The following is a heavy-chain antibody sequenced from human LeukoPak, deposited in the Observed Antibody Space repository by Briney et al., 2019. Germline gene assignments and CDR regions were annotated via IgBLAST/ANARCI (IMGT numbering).Heavy chain of an antibody. CDR2: MYYTGNT. CDR1: GGSISSGGYS. J-gene: IGHJ3*02. CDR3: ARGNIIVLTGDAFDI. V-gene: IGHV4-30-4*07. Sequence: SETLSLTCAVSGGSISSGGYSWSWLRQPPGKGLEWIGYMYYTGNTYYNPSLKSRVTISVDTSKNQFSLKLSSVTAADTAVHYCARGNIIVLTGDAFDIWGQGTMVTVSS. D-gene: IGHD3-22*01.